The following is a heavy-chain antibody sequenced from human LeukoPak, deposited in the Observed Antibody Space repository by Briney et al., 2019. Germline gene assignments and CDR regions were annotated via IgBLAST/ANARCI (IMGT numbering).Heavy chain of an antibody. D-gene: IGHD5-24*01. V-gene: IGHV3-23*01. Sequence: PGGSLRLSCTASGFTFNTYAMSWVRQAPGKGLEWASDISGSGDITYYADSVKGRFTISRDNSKNTLYLQMNGLRAEDTARYYCARRRDGYNSGAFHVWGRGTMVTVSS. CDR3: ARRRDGYNSGAFHV. J-gene: IGHJ3*01. CDR1: GFTFNTYA. CDR2: ISGSGDIT.